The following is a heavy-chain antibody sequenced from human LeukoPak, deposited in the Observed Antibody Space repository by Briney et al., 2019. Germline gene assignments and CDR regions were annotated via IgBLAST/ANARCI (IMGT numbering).Heavy chain of an antibody. J-gene: IGHJ4*02. V-gene: IGHV3-30*02. CDR2: IRYDGSNK. CDR1: GFTFSSYG. Sequence: PGGSLRLSCAASGFTFSSYGMSWVRQAPGKGLEWVAFIRYDGSNKYYADSVKGRFTISRDNSKNTLYLQMNSLRAEDTAVYYCAKDDVVRGVWGFDYWGQGTLVTVSS. CDR3: AKDDVVRGVWGFDY. D-gene: IGHD3-10*01.